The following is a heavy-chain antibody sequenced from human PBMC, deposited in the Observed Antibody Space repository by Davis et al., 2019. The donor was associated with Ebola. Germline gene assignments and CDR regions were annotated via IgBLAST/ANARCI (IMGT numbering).Heavy chain of an antibody. D-gene: IGHD6-6*01. CDR1: AFSFTNAW. CDR3: ARFSRGSIETY. Sequence: GGSLRLSCAASAFSFTNAWMSWVRQAPGKGLEWVANINQDGTPIDSVDSVRGRFTFSRDNAKNALYLQMNSLRVEDTAVYYCARFSRGSIETYWGQGTLVTVS. CDR2: INQDGTPI. J-gene: IGHJ4*02. V-gene: IGHV3-7*01.